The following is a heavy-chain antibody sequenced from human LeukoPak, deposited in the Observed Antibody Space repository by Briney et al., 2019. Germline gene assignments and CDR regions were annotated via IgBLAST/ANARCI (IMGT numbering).Heavy chain of an antibody. D-gene: IGHD6-13*01. Sequence: SETLSLTCTVSGGSTSSSSYYWAWIRQPPGKGLEWIRSINYSGRTYYSPSLKSRVTISIDTSKNQFSLKLSSVTAADTAVYYCARETNSSPTYWGQGTLVTVSS. CDR2: INYSGRT. CDR1: GGSTSSSSYY. J-gene: IGHJ4*02. V-gene: IGHV4-39*07. CDR3: ARETNSSPTY.